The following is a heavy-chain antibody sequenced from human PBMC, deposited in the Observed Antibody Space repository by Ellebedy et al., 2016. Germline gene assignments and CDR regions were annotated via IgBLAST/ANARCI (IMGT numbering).Heavy chain of an antibody. Sequence: SETLSLXXTVSGGSISSYYWSWIRQPAGKGLEWIGRIYTSGSTNYNPSLKSRVTISVDTSKNQFSLKLSSVTAADTAVYYCARGRSSGWYLYYMDVWGKGTTVTVSS. CDR3: ARGRSSGWYLYYMDV. CDR1: GGSISSYY. J-gene: IGHJ6*03. V-gene: IGHV4-4*07. D-gene: IGHD6-19*01. CDR2: IYTSGST.